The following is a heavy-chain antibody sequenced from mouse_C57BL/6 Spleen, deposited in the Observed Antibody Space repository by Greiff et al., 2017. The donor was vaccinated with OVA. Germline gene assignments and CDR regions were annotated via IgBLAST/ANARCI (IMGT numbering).Heavy chain of an antibody. CDR1: GIDFSRYW. CDR2: INPDSSTI. Sequence: EASGIDFSRYWMSWVRRAPGKGLEWIGEINPDSSTINYAPSLKDKFIISRDNAKNTLYLQMSKVRSEDTALYYCARLRRGDYYAMDYWGQGTSVTVSS. CDR3: ARLRRGDYYAMDY. D-gene: IGHD2-12*01. J-gene: IGHJ4*01. V-gene: IGHV4-1*01.